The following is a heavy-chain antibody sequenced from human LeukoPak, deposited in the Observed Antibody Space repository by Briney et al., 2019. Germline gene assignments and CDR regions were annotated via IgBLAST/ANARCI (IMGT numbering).Heavy chain of an antibody. Sequence: PGGSLRLSCAASGFTFSSYAMSWVRQAPGKGLEWVSAISWSRDSTYYADSVKGRFTISRDNSKNTLYLQMNSLRAEDTAVYYCAKSRAGWPADYWGQGTLVTVSS. CDR1: GFTFSSYA. J-gene: IGHJ4*02. CDR3: AKSRAGWPADY. CDR2: ISWSRDST. V-gene: IGHV3-23*01. D-gene: IGHD2-15*01.